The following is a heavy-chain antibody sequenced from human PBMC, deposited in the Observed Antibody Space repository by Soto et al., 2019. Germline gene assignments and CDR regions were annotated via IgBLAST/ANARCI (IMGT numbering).Heavy chain of an antibody. D-gene: IGHD2-15*01. CDR3: ARDDVLCDGGRCYGIPLDV. CDR1: GLTVSSKY. Sequence: GGSLTLSCAASGLTVSSKYITWVRQAPGKGLEWVSLIQSGGTTYYADSVKGRFTISRDTSENTLHLQMDSLRVEDTAVYYCARDDVLCDGGRCYGIPLDVWGKGNTVTVS. CDR2: IQSGGTT. J-gene: IGHJ6*03. V-gene: IGHV3-66*01.